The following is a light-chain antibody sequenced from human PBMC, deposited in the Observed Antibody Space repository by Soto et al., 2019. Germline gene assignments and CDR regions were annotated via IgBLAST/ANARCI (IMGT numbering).Light chain of an antibody. CDR2: GAS. V-gene: IGKV3-15*01. J-gene: IGKJ2*01. CDR3: QQYTNWPYT. Sequence: EIVMTQSPATLSVSPGERASLSCRASQSVGSNLAWYQQTAGQAPRLLIYGASTRATGIPASFSGSGSGTEFPLTISSLQSEDFAVYSCQQYTNWPYTFGQGTKLEIK. CDR1: QSVGSN.